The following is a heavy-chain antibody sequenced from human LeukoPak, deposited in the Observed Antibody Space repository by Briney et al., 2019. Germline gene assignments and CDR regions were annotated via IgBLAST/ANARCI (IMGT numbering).Heavy chain of an antibody. CDR3: ARSPYRLFDY. D-gene: IGHD5-12*01. CDR2: IYYSGST. V-gene: IGHV4-61*05. Sequence: SETLSLTCTVSGGSISSSSYYWGWIRQPPGKGLEWIGYIYYSGSTNYNPSLKSRVTISVDTSKNQFSLKLSSVTAADTAVYYCARSPYRLFDYWGQGTLVTVSS. CDR1: GGSISSSSYY. J-gene: IGHJ4*02.